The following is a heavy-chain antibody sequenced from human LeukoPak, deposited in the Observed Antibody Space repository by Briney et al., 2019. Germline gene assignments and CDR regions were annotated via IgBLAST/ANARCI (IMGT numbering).Heavy chain of an antibody. CDR3: ARDESSRDDTGGFHY. CDR2: VHVSGST. Sequence: SETLSLTCTVSGGSANSYHWAWIRQPAGRGLEWVGRVHVSGSTNYNPSLRSRVAISLDTSKNQVSLILNSVSAADTAVYCCARDESSRDDTGGFHYWGHGVLVTVSS. V-gene: IGHV4-4*07. CDR1: GGSANSYH. J-gene: IGHJ4*01. D-gene: IGHD2-8*02.